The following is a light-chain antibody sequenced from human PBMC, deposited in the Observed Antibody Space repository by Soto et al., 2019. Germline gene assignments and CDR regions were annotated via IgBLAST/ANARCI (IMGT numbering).Light chain of an antibody. J-gene: IGKJ1*01. CDR1: QSVSSN. V-gene: IGKV3-20*01. CDR2: GAS. CDR3: YQYGNAHRT. Sequence: EIVMTQSPATLSVSPGERATLSCRASQSVSSNLAWYQQKPGQAPRLLISGASNRATGIPDRFSGSGSGTDFTLTISRLEPEDFAVYYCYQYGNAHRTFDQFTKVDFK.